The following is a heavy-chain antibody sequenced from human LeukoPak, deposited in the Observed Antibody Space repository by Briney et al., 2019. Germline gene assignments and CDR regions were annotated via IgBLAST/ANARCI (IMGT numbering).Heavy chain of an antibody. D-gene: IGHD3-22*01. CDR1: GYSFTSNW. CDR2: IYPTDSTT. CDR3: ARHQRIGTMTYFDL. Sequence: GESLKISCKGSGYSFTSNWIAWVRQMPGKGLEWMGIIYPTDSTTRYSPSFQGQVTISADKSINTAYLQWSSLKASDTAMYYCARHQRIGTMTYFDLWGRGTLVTVSS. V-gene: IGHV5-51*01. J-gene: IGHJ2*01.